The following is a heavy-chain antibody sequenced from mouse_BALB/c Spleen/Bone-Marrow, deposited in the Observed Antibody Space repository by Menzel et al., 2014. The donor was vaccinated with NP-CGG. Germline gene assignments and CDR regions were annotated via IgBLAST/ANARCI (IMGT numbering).Heavy chain of an antibody. V-gene: IGHV5-12-1*01. Sequence: EVQLVESGGGLVKPGGSLKLSCAASGFVSSSYDMSWVRQTPDKRLEWVAFISSGGGRTSYPDPVKGRFTISRDTAKNTLYLQMSSLKADDTAIYYCARQGYSTSTSWFAYWGQGTLVTVSA. D-gene: IGHD1-2*01. J-gene: IGHJ3*01. CDR3: ARQGYSTSTSWFAY. CDR1: GFVSSSYD. CDR2: ISSGGGRT.